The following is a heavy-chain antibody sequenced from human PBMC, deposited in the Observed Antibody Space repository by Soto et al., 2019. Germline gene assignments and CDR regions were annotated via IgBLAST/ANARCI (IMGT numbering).Heavy chain of an antibody. CDR1: GGSLNNYA. CDR3: AREGLRRGALDY. Sequence: QVQLVQSGAEVKKPESSVKVSCAASGGSLNNYAVSWVRRTPGQGFEWLGEIIPAFGTPNYAQKFQDRVTITADVLTNTVFMELSSLRSEDTAEYYCAREGLRRGALDYWGQGSLVTVSS. V-gene: IGHV1-69*01. J-gene: IGHJ4*02. CDR2: IIPAFGTP. D-gene: IGHD6-6*01.